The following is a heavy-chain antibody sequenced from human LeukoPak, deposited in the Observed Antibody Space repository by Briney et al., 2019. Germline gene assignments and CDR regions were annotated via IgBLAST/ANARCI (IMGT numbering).Heavy chain of an antibody. D-gene: IGHD6-13*01. Sequence: GGSLRLSCAASGFTFSSYSMNWVRQAPGKGLEWVSSISSSSSYIYYADSVKGRFTISRDNAKNSLYLQMNSLRAEDTAVYYCARDGAAAVYDPWGQGTLVTVSS. CDR1: GFTFSSYS. J-gene: IGHJ5*02. V-gene: IGHV3-21*01. CDR3: ARDGAAAVYDP. CDR2: ISSSSSYI.